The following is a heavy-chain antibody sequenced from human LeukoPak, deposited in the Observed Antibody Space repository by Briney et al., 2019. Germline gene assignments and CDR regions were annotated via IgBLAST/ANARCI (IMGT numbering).Heavy chain of an antibody. V-gene: IGHV1-18*01. Sequence: ASLKDSSKASGYTFTSAGISCVRQAPGQGREWMGWISAYNGISNYVQKFQGRVTMTTDTSTNTAYMELKSLTSDDTAVYYCARDLGLDTTMIFFDYWGQGTLVTVSS. D-gene: IGHD5-18*01. J-gene: IGHJ4*02. CDR2: ISAYNGIS. CDR3: ARDLGLDTTMIFFDY. CDR1: GYTFTSAG.